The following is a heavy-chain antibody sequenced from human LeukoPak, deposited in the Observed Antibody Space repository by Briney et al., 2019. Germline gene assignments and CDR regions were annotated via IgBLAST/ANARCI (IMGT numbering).Heavy chain of an antibody. CDR3: ATDIVVVPAAKGWNDY. CDR2: ISSSGSTI. Sequence: PGGSLRLSCAASGFTFSSYEMNWFRQAPGKGLEWVSYISSSGSTIYYADSVKGRFTISRDNAKNSLYLQMNSLRAEDTAVYYCATDIVVVPAAKGWNDYWGQGTLVTVSS. V-gene: IGHV3-48*03. J-gene: IGHJ4*02. D-gene: IGHD2-2*01. CDR1: GFTFSSYE.